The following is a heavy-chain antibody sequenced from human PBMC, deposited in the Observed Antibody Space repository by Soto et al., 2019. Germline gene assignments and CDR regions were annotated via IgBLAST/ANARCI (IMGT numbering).Heavy chain of an antibody. J-gene: IGHJ4*02. D-gene: IGHD3-10*01. CDR3: SKDGYGRVRGSY. CDR2: IIPTLNIV. V-gene: IGHV1-69*04. CDR1: GGTFSSYT. Sequence: ASVKVSCKTSGGTFSSYTLDWVRQAPGQGLEWLGRIIPTLNIVKYAQNFQGRVTIAADIATSTVYMELSSLRSDDTAVYFCSKDGYGRVRGSYSGQATLVTVSS.